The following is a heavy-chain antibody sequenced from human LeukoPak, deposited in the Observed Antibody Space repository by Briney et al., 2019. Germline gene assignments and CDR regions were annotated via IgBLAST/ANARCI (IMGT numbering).Heavy chain of an antibody. V-gene: IGHV3-64*01. CDR2: ISSNGGST. CDR3: ARSYGSGSYYRSYNWFDP. J-gene: IGHJ5*02. Sequence: QPGGSLRLSCAASGFTFSSYAMHWVRQAPGKGLEYVSAISSNGGSTYYANSVKGRFTISRDNSKNTLYLQMGSLRAEDMAVYYCARSYGSGSYYRSYNWFDPWGQGTLVTVSS. D-gene: IGHD3-10*01. CDR1: GFTFSSYA.